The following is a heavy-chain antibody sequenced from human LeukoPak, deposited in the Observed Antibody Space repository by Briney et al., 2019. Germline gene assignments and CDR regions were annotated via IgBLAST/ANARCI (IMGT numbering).Heavy chain of an antibody. V-gene: IGHV4-59*08. Sequence: SETLSLTCTVSGGSISSYDWSWIRQPPGKGLEWIGSFYYSGSTNYNPSLKSRVTISLDTSKNQFSLKLSSVTDADTAVYYCARQRFLEWYFDYWGQGTLVTVSS. CDR3: ARQRFLEWYFDY. D-gene: IGHD3-3*01. J-gene: IGHJ4*02. CDR2: FYYSGST. CDR1: GGSISSYD.